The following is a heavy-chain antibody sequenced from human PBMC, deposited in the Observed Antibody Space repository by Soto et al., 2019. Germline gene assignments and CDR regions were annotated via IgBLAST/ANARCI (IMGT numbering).Heavy chain of an antibody. CDR3: ARIHGDWFDP. CDR2: ISVSGSMR. Sequence: PGGSLRLSCAASGFTFSSYWMNWVRQAPGKGLEWVSYISVSGSMRFYADSVKGRFTISRDNAKNSLYLQMNSLRDEDTAVYYCARIHGDWFDPWGQGTLVTVSS. D-gene: IGHD3-10*01. CDR1: GFTFSSYW. V-gene: IGHV3-48*02. J-gene: IGHJ5*02.